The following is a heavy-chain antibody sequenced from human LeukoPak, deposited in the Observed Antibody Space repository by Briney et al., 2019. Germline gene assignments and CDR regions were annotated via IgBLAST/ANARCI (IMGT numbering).Heavy chain of an antibody. Sequence: PSETLSLTCAVYGGSFSGYYWSWIRQPPGKGPEWIGEINHSGSTNYNPSLKSRVTISVDTSKNQFSLKLSSVTAADTAVYYCARYGSGNYFDYWGQGTLVTVSS. CDR1: GGSFSGYY. D-gene: IGHD3-10*01. CDR3: ARYGSGNYFDY. V-gene: IGHV4-34*01. J-gene: IGHJ4*02. CDR2: INHSGST.